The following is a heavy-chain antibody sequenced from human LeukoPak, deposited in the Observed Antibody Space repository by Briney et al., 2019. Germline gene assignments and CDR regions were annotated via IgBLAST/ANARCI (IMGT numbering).Heavy chain of an antibody. Sequence: PGGSLRLSCAASGFTFSSYSMNWVRQAPGKALEWVSYISSSSSTIYYADSVKGRFTISRDNAKNSLYLQMNSLRAEDTAVYYCARERPYYDILTGYYSTDAFDIWGQGTMVTVSS. V-gene: IGHV3-48*01. CDR1: GFTFSSYS. CDR3: ARERPYYDILTGYYSTDAFDI. J-gene: IGHJ3*02. CDR2: ISSSSSTI. D-gene: IGHD3-9*01.